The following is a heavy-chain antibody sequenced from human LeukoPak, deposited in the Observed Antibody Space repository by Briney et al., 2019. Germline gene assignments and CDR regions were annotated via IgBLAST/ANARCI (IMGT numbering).Heavy chain of an antibody. J-gene: IGHJ4*02. CDR3: ARWDCTTTGCYPFDY. V-gene: IGHV3-73*01. CDR2: IRDKANSYAT. D-gene: IGHD2-2*01. Sequence: GGSLRLSCAASGFTFSGSAIHWVRQASGKGLEWVGRIRDKANSYATAYIASVKGRFTISRDDSKNTAYLQMSSLKTEDTAVYYCARWDCTTTGCYPFDYWGQGTLVTVSS. CDR1: GFTFSGSA.